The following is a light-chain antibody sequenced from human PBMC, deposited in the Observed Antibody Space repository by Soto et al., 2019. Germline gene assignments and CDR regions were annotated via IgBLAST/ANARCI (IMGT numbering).Light chain of an antibody. V-gene: IGKV1-33*01. Sequence: DMQMTQSPSSLSASVGDRVTITCQASQDISNYLNWYQHKPGKAPRLLIYGASNLETGVPSRFSGSGSGTDFTFTISSLQPEDVATYYCQQYDAYPYTFGQGTRLEIK. CDR1: QDISNY. CDR3: QQYDAYPYT. CDR2: GAS. J-gene: IGKJ5*01.